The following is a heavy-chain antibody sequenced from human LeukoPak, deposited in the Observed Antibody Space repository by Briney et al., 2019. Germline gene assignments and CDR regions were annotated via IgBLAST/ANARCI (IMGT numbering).Heavy chain of an antibody. CDR1: GYSFTSYW. CDR2: IYPGDSDT. CDR3: ARRDTMVRGAQPPDY. D-gene: IGHD3-10*01. V-gene: IGHV5-51*01. Sequence: GESLKISCKGSGYSFTSYWIGWVRQMPGKGLEWMRIIYPGDSDTRYSPSFQGQVTISADKSISTAYLQWSSLKASDTAMYYCARRDTMVRGAQPPDYWGQGTLVTVSS. J-gene: IGHJ4*02.